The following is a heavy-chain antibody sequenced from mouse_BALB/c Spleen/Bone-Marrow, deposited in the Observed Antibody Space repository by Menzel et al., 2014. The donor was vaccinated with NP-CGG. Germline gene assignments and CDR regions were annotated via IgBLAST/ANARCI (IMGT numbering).Heavy chain of an antibody. CDR1: GFSLTSYG. J-gene: IGHJ3*01. D-gene: IGHD1-1*01. CDR3: ARYYDSRQAWFAY. V-gene: IGHV2-9*02. Sequence: VKLMESGPGLVAPSQSLSITCTVSGFSLTSYGVHWVRQPPGKGLEWLGVIWAGGRTNYNSALMSRLSISKDNSKSQVFLKMNSLQTDDTAMYYRARYYDSRQAWFAYWGQGTLVTVSA. CDR2: IWAGGRT.